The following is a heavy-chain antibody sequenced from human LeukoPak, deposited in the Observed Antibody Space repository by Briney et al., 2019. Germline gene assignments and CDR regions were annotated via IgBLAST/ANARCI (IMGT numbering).Heavy chain of an antibody. J-gene: IGHJ6*03. CDR3: AREGTGIAVAGYYYYMDV. CDR2: IYTSGST. V-gene: IGHV4-4*07. D-gene: IGHD6-19*01. CDR1: GGSISSYY. Sequence: SETLSLTCTVSGGSISSYYWSWIRQPAGKGLEWIGRIYTSGSTNYNPSLKSRVTMSVDTSKNQFSLKLSSVTAADTAVYYCAREGTGIAVAGYYYYMDVWGKGTTVTISS.